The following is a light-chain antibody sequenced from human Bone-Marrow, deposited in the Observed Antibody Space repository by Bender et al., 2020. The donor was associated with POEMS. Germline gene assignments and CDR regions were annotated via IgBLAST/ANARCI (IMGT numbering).Light chain of an antibody. J-gene: IGLJ3*02. CDR3: CSYAGSYTGV. V-gene: IGLV2-11*01. CDR1: SNDIGGYEY. Sequence: QSALTQPRSVSGSPGQSVTISCTGSSNDIGGYEYVSWYQQHPGRAPKLIIYDVNKRPSGVPDRFSGSKSGNTASLTISGLQADDESDYYCCSYAGSYTGVFGGGTEVTVL. CDR2: DVN.